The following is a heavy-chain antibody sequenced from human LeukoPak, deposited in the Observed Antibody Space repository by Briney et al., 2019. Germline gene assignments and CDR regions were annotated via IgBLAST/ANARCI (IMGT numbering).Heavy chain of an antibody. D-gene: IGHD3-22*01. V-gene: IGHV4-38-2*01. CDR1: GYSITSTYW. CDR2: LHHSGST. CDR3: ARVGGDHSTGHYSVDY. Sequence: SSETLSLICAVSGYSITSTYWWGWIRQTPGTGLEWIGSLHHSGSTSYSPSLKSRVTISADTSKNQFSLRLSSVTAADTAVYYCARVGGDHSTGHYSVDYWGQGTLVTVSS. J-gene: IGHJ4*02.